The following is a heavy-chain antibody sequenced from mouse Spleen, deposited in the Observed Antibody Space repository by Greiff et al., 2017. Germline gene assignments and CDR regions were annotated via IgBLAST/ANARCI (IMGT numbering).Heavy chain of an antibody. Sequence: QVQLQQSGAELARPGASVKLSCKASGYTFTSYGISWVKQRPGQGLEWIGEIYPRSGNTYYNEKFKGKATLTADKSSSTAYMELRSLTSEDSAVYFCARDKEDGNLFAYWGQGTLVTVSA. J-gene: IGHJ3*01. CDR2: IYPRSGNT. CDR1: GYTFTSYG. CDR3: ARDKEDGNLFAY. V-gene: IGHV1-81*01. D-gene: IGHD2-1*01.